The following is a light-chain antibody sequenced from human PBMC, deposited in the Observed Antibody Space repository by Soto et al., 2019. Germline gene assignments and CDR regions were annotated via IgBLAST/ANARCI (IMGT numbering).Light chain of an antibody. V-gene: IGKV3-15*01. CDR1: QYVTTN. CDR3: QQYNNWPFT. J-gene: IGKJ4*01. Sequence: EIVMTQSPATLSVSPGERVTFSCRASQYVTTNLAWYQHKPGQVPRLLISGASTGATGIPARFSGSGSGTEFTLTINSLQSEDFAIYYCQQYNNWPFTFGGGTKVEIK. CDR2: GAS.